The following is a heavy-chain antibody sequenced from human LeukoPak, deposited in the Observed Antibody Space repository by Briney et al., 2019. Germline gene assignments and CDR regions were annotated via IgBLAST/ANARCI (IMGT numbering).Heavy chain of an antibody. V-gene: IGHV3-23*01. Sequence: GGSLSLSCAASGFTFSTYAINWVRQAPGKGLEWISAISQSGNTIYYADSVKGRFIISRDNSKNTLYLQMNSLRAEDTAVYYCARGAGYNYPYYFDYWGQGTLVTVSS. D-gene: IGHD5-24*01. CDR1: GFTFSTYA. CDR2: ISQSGNTI. CDR3: ARGAGYNYPYYFDY. J-gene: IGHJ4*02.